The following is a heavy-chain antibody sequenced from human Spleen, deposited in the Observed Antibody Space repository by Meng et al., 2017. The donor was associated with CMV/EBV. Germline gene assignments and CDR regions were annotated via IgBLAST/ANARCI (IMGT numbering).Heavy chain of an antibody. Sequence: GSLRLSGMVPVGSISSYYWSWIRQPPGKGLEWIGHIYYSGSTNYNPSLKSRVTISVDTSKNQFSLKLSSVTAADTAVYYCARDRSSPYYYYGLDVWGQGTTVTVSS. CDR1: VGSISSYY. CDR3: ARDRSSPYYYYGLDV. D-gene: IGHD3-10*01. J-gene: IGHJ6*02. CDR2: IYYSGST. V-gene: IGHV4-59*01.